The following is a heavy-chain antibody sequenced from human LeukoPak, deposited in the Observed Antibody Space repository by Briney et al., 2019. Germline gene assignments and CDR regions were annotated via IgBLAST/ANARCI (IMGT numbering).Heavy chain of an antibody. CDR1: GFPFSDHY. J-gene: IGHJ4*02. CDR3: AGPYDYGDLSY. V-gene: IGHV3-11*01. CDR2: IDYDGTGM. D-gene: IGHD4-17*01. Sequence: GGSLRLSCAASGFPFSDHYMIWIRQAPGKGLEWVSYIDYDGTGMSYADSVKGRFTISRDNAKKTLYLEMRSLTVEDSAVYYCAGPYDYGDLSYWGRGSLVSVSS.